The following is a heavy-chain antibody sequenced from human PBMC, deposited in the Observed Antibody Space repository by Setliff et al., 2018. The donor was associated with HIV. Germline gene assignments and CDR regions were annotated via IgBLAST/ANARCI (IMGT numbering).Heavy chain of an antibody. Sequence: GGSLRLSCAASGFTFSTYWMNWVRQAPGKGLVWVSRINSDGSSTGHADSVKGRFTISRDNAKNTVYLQMTSLRPEDTAVYYCAGRRADAASFDYWGQGTLVTVSS. J-gene: IGHJ4*02. D-gene: IGHD6-13*01. CDR2: INSDGSST. V-gene: IGHV3-74*01. CDR3: AGRRADAASFDY. CDR1: GFTFSTYW.